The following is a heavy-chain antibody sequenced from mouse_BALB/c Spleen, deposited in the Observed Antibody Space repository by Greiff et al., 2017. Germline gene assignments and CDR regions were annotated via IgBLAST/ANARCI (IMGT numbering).Heavy chain of an antibody. CDR1: GFTFSSFG. D-gene: IGHD1-1*01. CDR2: ISSGSSTI. J-gene: IGHJ4*01. V-gene: IGHV5-17*02. Sequence: EVQGVESGGGLVQPGGSRKLSCAASGFTFSSFGMHWVRQAPEKGLEWVAYISSGSSTIYYADTVKGRFTISRDNPKNTLFLQMTSLRSEDTAMYYCARDGSSLYYYAMDYWGQGTSVTVSA. CDR3: ARDGSSLYYYAMDY.